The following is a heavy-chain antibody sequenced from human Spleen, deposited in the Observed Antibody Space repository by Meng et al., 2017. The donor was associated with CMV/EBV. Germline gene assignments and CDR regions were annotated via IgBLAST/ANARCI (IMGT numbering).Heavy chain of an antibody. CDR3: ARDLLDCYTTSCYFDYYGMDV. Sequence: ASVKVSCKASGYTFTRYSMHWVRQAPGQGLEWMGVINPSGGSTNYAQKFQGRVTMTRDTSTSTVYMELSSLKSEDTAVYYCARDLLDCYTTSCYFDYYGMDVWGQGTTVTVS. V-gene: IGHV1-46*01. CDR1: GYTFTRYS. J-gene: IGHJ6*02. D-gene: IGHD2-2*01. CDR2: INPSGGST.